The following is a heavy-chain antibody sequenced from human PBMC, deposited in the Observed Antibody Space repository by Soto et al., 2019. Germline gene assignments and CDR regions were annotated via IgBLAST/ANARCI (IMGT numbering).Heavy chain of an antibody. Sequence: QVQLQESGPGLVKPSGTLSLTCAVSGGSISSSNWWSWVRQPPGKGLEWIGEIFQSGSTNYNPSLRSWVTISIDTSKNQFSLRLSSVTAADTAVYYCAAGSWSGYYNWLDPWGQGTLVTVSS. CDR1: GGSISSSNW. CDR2: IFQSGST. J-gene: IGHJ5*02. D-gene: IGHD3-3*01. V-gene: IGHV4-4*02. CDR3: AAGSWSGYYNWLDP.